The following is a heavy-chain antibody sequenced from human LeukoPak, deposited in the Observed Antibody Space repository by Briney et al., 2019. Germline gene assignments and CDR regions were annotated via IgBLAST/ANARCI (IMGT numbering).Heavy chain of an antibody. D-gene: IGHD3-22*01. V-gene: IGHV1-69*13. Sequence: ASVKVSCKASGGTFSSYAISWVRQAPGQGLEWMGGIIPIFGTANYAQKFQSRVTITADESTSTAYMELSSLRSEDTAVYYCARSPLPRGYGYYFDYWGQGTLVTVSS. CDR3: ARSPLPRGYGYYFDY. J-gene: IGHJ4*02. CDR1: GGTFSSYA. CDR2: IIPIFGTA.